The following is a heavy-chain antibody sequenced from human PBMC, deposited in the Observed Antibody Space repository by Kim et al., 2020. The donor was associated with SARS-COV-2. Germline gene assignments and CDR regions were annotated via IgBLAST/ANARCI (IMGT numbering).Heavy chain of an antibody. Sequence: TRYSPSVQGHVTISADKSLTTAYLHWSSLKTSDTAIYFCARHQDFPDAFDVWGQGTVVTVSS. CDR3: ARHQDFPDAFDV. CDR2: T. J-gene: IGHJ3*01. V-gene: IGHV5-51*01.